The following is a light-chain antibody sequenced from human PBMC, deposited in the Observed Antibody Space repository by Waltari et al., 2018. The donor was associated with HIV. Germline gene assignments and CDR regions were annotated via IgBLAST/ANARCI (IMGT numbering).Light chain of an antibody. V-gene: IGKV1-9*01. CDR3: QQLHSYPVT. Sequence: CRASQDISSYLGWFQQKGGRAPKLLIYGASNLQRGVPSRFSGSGSGTEFTLTISGLQPDDFATYFCQQLHSYPVTFGGGTKVEIK. CDR1: QDISSY. J-gene: IGKJ4*01. CDR2: GAS.